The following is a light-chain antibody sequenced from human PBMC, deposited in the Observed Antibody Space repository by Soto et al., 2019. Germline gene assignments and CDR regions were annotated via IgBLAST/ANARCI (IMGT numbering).Light chain of an antibody. Sequence: DIQMTQSPSSLSAGVGDRVTVSCRASQSIMNFLNWYQHKPGKAPKLLIYAASSLQGGDPSRFSGSGSATDFTLIISNFQPEDFATYYCQQTYRTPHTFGQGTKVEIK. CDR2: AAS. CDR1: QSIMNF. V-gene: IGKV1-39*01. CDR3: QQTYRTPHT. J-gene: IGKJ1*01.